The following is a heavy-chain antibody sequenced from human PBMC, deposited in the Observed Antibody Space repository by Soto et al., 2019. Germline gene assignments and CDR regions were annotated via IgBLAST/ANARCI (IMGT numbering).Heavy chain of an antibody. CDR3: ARLPSRLFAASHRRSNWFDP. J-gene: IGHJ5*02. CDR1: GDSIIWTSSY. Sequence: QLQLQESGPGLVKPSETPSITCSLSGDSIIWTSSYWGWIRQPPGHGLEWVGDVYYSGSTYYNPSLMTRHTRYIHSSKGKFSRKMRLVTAVHTSVYYCARLPSRLFAASHRRSNWFDPWGPGILFAVSS. D-gene: IGHD2-21*01. CDR2: VYYSGST. V-gene: IGHV4-39*01.